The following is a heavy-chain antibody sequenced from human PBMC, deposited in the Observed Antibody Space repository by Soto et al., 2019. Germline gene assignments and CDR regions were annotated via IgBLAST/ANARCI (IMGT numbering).Heavy chain of an antibody. Sequence: LVESGGGLVQPGGSLRLSCAASGFTFSNIWMSWVRRSPEKGPEWVASISPDGGEISYVDYVKGRFTISRDNTRNSLYLQMNSLRAEDTAVYYCAKGPRWGQGTLVTVSS. V-gene: IGHV3-7*01. J-gene: IGHJ4*02. CDR2: ISPDGGEI. CDR3: AKGPR. CDR1: GFTFSNIW.